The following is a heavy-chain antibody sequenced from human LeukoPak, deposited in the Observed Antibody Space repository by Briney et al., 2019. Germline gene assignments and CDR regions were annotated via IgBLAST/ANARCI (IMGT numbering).Heavy chain of an antibody. V-gene: IGHV4-34*01. Sequence: SETLSLTCAVYGGSFSGYYWSRIRQPPGKGLEWIGEINHSGSTNYNPSLKSRVTISVDTSKNQFSLKLSSVTAADTAVYYCARATHKGGQLVLGTTNWFDPWGQGTLVTVSS. J-gene: IGHJ5*02. CDR1: GGSFSGYY. CDR3: ARATHKGGQLVLGTTNWFDP. D-gene: IGHD6-13*01. CDR2: INHSGST.